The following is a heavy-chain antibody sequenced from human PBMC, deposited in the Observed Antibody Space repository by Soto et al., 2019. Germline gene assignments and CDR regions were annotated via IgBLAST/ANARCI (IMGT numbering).Heavy chain of an antibody. J-gene: IGHJ4*02. Sequence: VKSGCRAPGYPLSGYYMHLVRQAPGQGLEWMGIINPSGGDTNYAQKFQGRVTMTRDTSTSTVYMEVTSLRSEDTAVYYWARGLTFPESSGIYWGQGTLVTVSS. CDR3: ARGLTFPESSGIY. CDR2: INPSGGDT. V-gene: IGHV1-46*01. CDR1: GYPLSGYY. D-gene: IGHD2-15*01.